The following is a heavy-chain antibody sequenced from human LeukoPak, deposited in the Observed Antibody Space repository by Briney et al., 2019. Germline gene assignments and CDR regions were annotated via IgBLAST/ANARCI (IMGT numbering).Heavy chain of an antibody. CDR3: ARDRSGGY. CDR1: GFTLSSYW. V-gene: IGHV3-74*01. J-gene: IGHJ4*02. Sequence: PGGSLRLSCAASGFTLSSYWMHWVRQVPGKGLVWVSCIDGDGSTTKYADSVKGRFTISRDNAKNTLYLQVNSLRAEDTAVYYCARDRSGGYWGQGTLVTVSS. CDR2: IDGDGSTT. D-gene: IGHD1-1*01.